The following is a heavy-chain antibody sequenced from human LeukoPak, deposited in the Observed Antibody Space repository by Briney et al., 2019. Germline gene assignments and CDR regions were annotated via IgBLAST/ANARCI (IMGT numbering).Heavy chain of an antibody. CDR3: AKVTGSVSNWFDP. Sequence: PGGSLRLSCAASGFTFSSYAVSWVRQAPGRGLEWVSAISGSGGSTYYADSVKGRFTISRDNSKNTLYLQMNSLRAEDTAVYYCAKVTGSVSNWFDPWGQGTLVTVSS. D-gene: IGHD1-14*01. V-gene: IGHV3-23*01. CDR1: GFTFSSYA. CDR2: ISGSGGST. J-gene: IGHJ5*02.